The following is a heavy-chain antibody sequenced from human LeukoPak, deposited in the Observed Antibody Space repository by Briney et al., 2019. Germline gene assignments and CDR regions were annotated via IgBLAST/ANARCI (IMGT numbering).Heavy chain of an antibody. J-gene: IGHJ6*02. V-gene: IGHV4-31*03. CDR2: IYYSGST. D-gene: IGHD5-12*01. CDR1: GGSISSGGYY. CDR3: ARDSGYDLYYYYGMDV. Sequence: SETLSPTCTVSGGSISSGGYYWSWIRQHPGTGLEWIGYIYYSGSTYYNPSLKSRVTISVDTSKNQFSLKQSSVTAADTAVYYCARDSGYDLYYYYGMDVWGQGTTVTVSS.